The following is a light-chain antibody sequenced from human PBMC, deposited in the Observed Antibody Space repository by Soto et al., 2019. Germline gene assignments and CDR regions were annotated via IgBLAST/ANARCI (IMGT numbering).Light chain of an antibody. CDR1: SSDVGNYNL. CDR2: DVS. CDR3: CSYAGDSYV. V-gene: IGLV2-23*02. Sequence: QSVLTQPVSVSGSPGQSITISCTGTSSDVGNYNLVSWYQQHPGKAPKLMIYDVSKRPSGVSNRFSGSKSGNTASLTISGLQADDEADYYCCSYAGDSYVFGTGTKVTVL. J-gene: IGLJ1*01.